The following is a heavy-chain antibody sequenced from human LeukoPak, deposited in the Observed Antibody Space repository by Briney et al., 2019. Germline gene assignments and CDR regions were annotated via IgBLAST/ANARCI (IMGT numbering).Heavy chain of an antibody. CDR3: ATDGAGFDT. Sequence: SGGSLRLSCAASGFTFNDYYMSWIRQAPGKGLEWLSYINIGGTNTHYADSVKGRFTISRDNAKKSLYLEMNNLRAEDTAVYYCATDGAGFDTWGQGVLVAVSS. CDR1: GFTFNDYY. CDR2: INIGGTNT. V-gene: IGHV3-11*01. J-gene: IGHJ5*02.